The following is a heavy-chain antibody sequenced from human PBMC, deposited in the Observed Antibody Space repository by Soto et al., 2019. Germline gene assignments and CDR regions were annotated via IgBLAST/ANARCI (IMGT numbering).Heavy chain of an antibody. Sequence: GASVKVSCKASGYTFTSYGISWVRQAPGQGLEWMGGISAYNGNTNYPPKLQGRVTMTTDTSTSTAYMELRSLRSDDTAVYYCARGQDYYYGSGSYYKDYYYYYMDVWGKGTTVSVSS. CDR1: GYTFTSYG. CDR2: ISAYNGNT. V-gene: IGHV1-18*01. CDR3: ARGQDYYYGSGSYYKDYYYYYMDV. J-gene: IGHJ6*03. D-gene: IGHD3-10*01.